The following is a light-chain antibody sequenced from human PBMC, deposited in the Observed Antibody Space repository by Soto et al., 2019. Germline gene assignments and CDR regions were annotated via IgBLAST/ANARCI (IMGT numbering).Light chain of an antibody. Sequence: EVVLTQSPVTLSVSPGERATLSCRASQSFRGLLSWYQQKPGQAPRLLIYDSYNRATGIPHRFSVSGSGTDFTLTISSLETDDATVYYCQQRHMWPITFGQGTRLEIK. V-gene: IGKV3-11*01. CDR2: DSY. CDR1: QSFRGL. CDR3: QQRHMWPIT. J-gene: IGKJ5*01.